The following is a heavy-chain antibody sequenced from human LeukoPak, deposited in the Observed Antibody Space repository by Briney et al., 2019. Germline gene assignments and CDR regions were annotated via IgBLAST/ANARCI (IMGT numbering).Heavy chain of an antibody. J-gene: IGHJ4*02. V-gene: IGHV4-59*12. D-gene: IGHD3-10*01. Sequence: PSETLSLTCTVSGGSISSYYWSWIRQPPGKGLEWIAYTYYSGSTNYNPSLKSRVTISVDTSKNQFSLKLSSVTAADTAVYYCAREAIEVLLWFGDPQSEYYFDYWGQGTLVTVSS. CDR2: TYYSGST. CDR1: GGSISSYY. CDR3: AREAIEVLLWFGDPQSEYYFDY.